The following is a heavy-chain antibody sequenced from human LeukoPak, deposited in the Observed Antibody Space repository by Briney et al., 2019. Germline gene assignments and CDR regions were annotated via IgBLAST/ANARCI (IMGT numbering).Heavy chain of an antibody. V-gene: IGHV4-34*01. CDR2: INHSGST. Sequence: PSETLSLTCAVYGGSFSGYYWSWIRQPPGKGLEWIGEINHSGSTNYNPSLKSRVTISVDTSKNQFSLKLSSVTAADTAVYYCARDSPYSGSYFRWFDPWGQGTLVTVSS. J-gene: IGHJ5*02. CDR1: GGSFSGYY. CDR3: ARDSPYSGSYFRWFDP. D-gene: IGHD1-26*01.